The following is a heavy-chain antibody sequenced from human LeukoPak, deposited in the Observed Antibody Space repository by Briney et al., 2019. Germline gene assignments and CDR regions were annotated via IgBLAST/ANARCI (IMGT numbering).Heavy chain of an antibody. CDR1: EFTVSSNY. CDR2: IYSGGFT. D-gene: IGHD2-2*01. V-gene: IGHV3-53*01. CDR3: AKVNVGEYCSSAPCYEEGAAFGV. Sequence: AGGSLRLSCAASEFTVSSNYMSWVRQAPGMGLECVSVIYSGGFTYYADSVKGRFTISRDNSKNTLYLQMNSLRAEDTAVYYCAKVNVGEYCSSAPCYEEGAAFGVWGKGTMVTVSS. J-gene: IGHJ3*01.